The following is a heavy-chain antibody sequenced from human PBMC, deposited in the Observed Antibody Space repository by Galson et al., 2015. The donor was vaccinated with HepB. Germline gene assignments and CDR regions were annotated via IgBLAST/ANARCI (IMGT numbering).Heavy chain of an antibody. J-gene: IGHJ6*03. CDR2: ISAYNGNT. Sequence: SVKVSCKASSYTFTSYGISWVRQAPGQGLEWMGWISAYNGNTNYAQKLQGRVTMTTDTSTSTAYMELRSLRSDDTAVYYCARDAPEVPAEYMDVWGKGTTVTVSS. CDR3: ARDAPEVPAEYMDV. D-gene: IGHD2-2*01. V-gene: IGHV1-18*01. CDR1: SYTFTSYG.